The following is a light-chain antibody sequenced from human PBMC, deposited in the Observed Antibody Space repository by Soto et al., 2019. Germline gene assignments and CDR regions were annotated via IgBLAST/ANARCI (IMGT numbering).Light chain of an antibody. CDR1: SSDVGGYNF. CDR2: EVS. CDR3: SSYAGSNIVV. J-gene: IGLJ2*01. V-gene: IGLV2-8*01. Sequence: QSALTQPPSASGSPGQSVTISCTGTSSDVGGYNFVSWYQQHPGKAPKLMIYEVSERPSGVPDRFSGPTSGNTASLTVSGLQAEDEADYYCSSYAGSNIVVFGGGTKLTVL.